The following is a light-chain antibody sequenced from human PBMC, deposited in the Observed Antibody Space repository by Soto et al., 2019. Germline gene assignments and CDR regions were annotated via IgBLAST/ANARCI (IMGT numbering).Light chain of an antibody. CDR1: NSDVGGYNY. CDR2: EVS. Sequence: QSALTQPPSASGSPGQSVTISCTGTNSDVGGYNYVSWYQQHPGEAPKLMISEVSKRPSGVPDRFSGSKSGNTASLTVSGLQAEDEADYYCTSYAGSTLVFGGGIKLTVL. J-gene: IGLJ2*01. CDR3: TSYAGSTLV. V-gene: IGLV2-8*01.